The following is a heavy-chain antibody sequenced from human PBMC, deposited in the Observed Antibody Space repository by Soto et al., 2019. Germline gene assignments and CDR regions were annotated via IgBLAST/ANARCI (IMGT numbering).Heavy chain of an antibody. CDR1: GFTFSSHA. D-gene: IGHD1-1*01. CDR2: ISYDGSNK. V-gene: IGHV3-30*14. J-gene: IGHJ5*02. CDR3: ARATGYPGWFDP. Sequence: QVQLVESGGGVVQSGRSLRLSCAASGFTFSSHAMHWVRQAPGKGLEWVAIISYDGSNKHYADSVKGRFTISRDNSKNTLYLQMNSLRADDTVVYYCARATGYPGWFDPWGQGTLVTVSS.